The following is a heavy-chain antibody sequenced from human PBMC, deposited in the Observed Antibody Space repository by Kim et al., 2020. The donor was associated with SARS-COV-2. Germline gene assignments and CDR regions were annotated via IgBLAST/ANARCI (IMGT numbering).Heavy chain of an antibody. Sequence: SETLSLTCTVSGGSISSRSYYWGWIRQPPGKGLEWIGSIYYSGSTYYNPSLKSRVTISVDTSKNQFSLKLSSVTAADTAVYYCARSVGGGSCYHYWGQGTLVTVSS. CDR1: GGSISSRSYY. CDR3: ARSVGGGSCYHY. J-gene: IGHJ4*02. D-gene: IGHD2-15*01. CDR2: IYYSGST. V-gene: IGHV4-39*01.